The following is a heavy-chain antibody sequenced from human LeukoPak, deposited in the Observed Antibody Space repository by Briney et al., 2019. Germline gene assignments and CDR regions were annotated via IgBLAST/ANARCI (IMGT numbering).Heavy chain of an antibody. J-gene: IGHJ3*02. CDR3: AGAYCGGDCYSGRAFDI. CDR2: VYHSGST. D-gene: IGHD2-21*02. V-gene: IGHV4-4*02. CDR1: GGSISSSYW. Sequence: SETLTLTCAVSGGSISSSYWWSWVRQPPGKGLEWIGEVYHSGSTNYNPSLRSRVTISIDKSKNQFSLKLRSVTAADTAVYYCAGAYCGGDCYSGRAFDIWAQGTMVTVSS.